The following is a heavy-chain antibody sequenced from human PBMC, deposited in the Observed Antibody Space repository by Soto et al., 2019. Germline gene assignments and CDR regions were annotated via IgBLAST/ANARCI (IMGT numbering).Heavy chain of an antibody. CDR3: ARDSKRIAAAGTPYYYSYYGMDV. V-gene: IGHV6-1*01. Sequence: PSQTLSLTCAISGDSVSSNSAAWNWIRQSPSRGLEWLGRTYYRSKWYNDYAVSVKSRITINPDTSKNQFSLQLNSVTPEDTAVYYCARDSKRIAAAGTPYYYSYYGMDVWGQGTTVTVSS. D-gene: IGHD6-13*01. CDR2: TYYRSKWYN. CDR1: GDSVSSNSAA. J-gene: IGHJ6*02.